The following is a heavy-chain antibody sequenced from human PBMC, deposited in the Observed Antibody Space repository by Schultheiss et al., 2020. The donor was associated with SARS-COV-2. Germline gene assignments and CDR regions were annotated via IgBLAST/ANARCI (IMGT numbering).Heavy chain of an antibody. Sequence: GESLKISCAASGFSFRSFAMHWVRQAPGKGLEWVAVISYDGSNKYYADSVKGRFTISRDNSKNTLYLQMNSLRAEDTAVYYCARTFGDETCTSTTCFRTGGFDSWGQGTLVTVSS. J-gene: IGHJ4*02. CDR1: GFSFRSFA. CDR3: ARTFGDETCTSTTCFRTGGFDS. D-gene: IGHD2-2*01. CDR2: ISYDGSNK. V-gene: IGHV3-30*04.